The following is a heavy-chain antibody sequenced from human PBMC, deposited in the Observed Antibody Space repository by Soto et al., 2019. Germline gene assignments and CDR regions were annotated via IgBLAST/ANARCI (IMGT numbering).Heavy chain of an antibody. J-gene: IGHJ4*02. D-gene: IGHD4-17*01. CDR3: ARHDYGGFGL. CDR2: IYYSGST. V-gene: IGHV4-39*01. CDR1: GGSISRSSYY. Sequence: QLQLQESGPGLVKPSETLSLTCTVSGGSISRSSYYWGWIRQPPGKGLEWIGSIYYSGSTYYNPSLKSRGTISVDTSKNQFSLKLSSVTAADTAVYYCARHDYGGFGLWGQGTLVTVSS.